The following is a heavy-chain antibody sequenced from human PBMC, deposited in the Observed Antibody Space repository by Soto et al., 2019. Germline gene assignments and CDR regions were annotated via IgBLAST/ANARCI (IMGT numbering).Heavy chain of an antibody. D-gene: IGHD5-12*01. CDR2: IWYDGSNK. CDR1: GFTFSSYG. V-gene: IGHV3-33*01. J-gene: IGHJ4*02. Sequence: QVQLVESGGGVVQPGRSLRLSCAASGFTFSSYGMHSVRQAPGKGLEWVAVIWYDGSNKYYADSLKGRFTISRDNSKNTLYLKMNSLRAEDTAVYYCAREGKDIVATIRPYYFDYWGQGTLVTVCS. CDR3: AREGKDIVATIRPYYFDY.